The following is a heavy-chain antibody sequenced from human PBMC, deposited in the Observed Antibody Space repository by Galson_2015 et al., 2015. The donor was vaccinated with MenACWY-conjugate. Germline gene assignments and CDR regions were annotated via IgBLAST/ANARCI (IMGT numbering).Heavy chain of an antibody. Sequence: SLRLSCAASGFTFNLYALHWVHQAPGKGLQWVSVITFDGNYEDYVASVKGRFTISRDNSKNTLYLHMNNLRPEDTALYYCARGWGHTAMGYGLKPGAFDFWGQGTMVTVSS. D-gene: IGHD5-18*01. V-gene: IGHV3-30*04. CDR1: GFTFNLYA. CDR2: ITFDGNYE. J-gene: IGHJ3*01. CDR3: ARGWGHTAMGYGLKPGAFDF.